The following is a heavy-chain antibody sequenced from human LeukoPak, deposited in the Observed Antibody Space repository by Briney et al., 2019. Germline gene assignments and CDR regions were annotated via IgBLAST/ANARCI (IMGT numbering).Heavy chain of an antibody. CDR3: ARDRGGLGATDY. D-gene: IGHD1-26*01. CDR1: GGFISSGAYY. J-gene: IGHJ4*02. V-gene: IGHV4-30-4*08. Sequence: SETLSLTCTVSGGFISSGAYYWSWVRQPPGKGLEWIAYISYSGSTYYNPSLKSQVTISIDTCKNQFSLKLSSVTAADTAVYYCARDRGGLGATDYWGQGTLVTVSS. CDR2: ISYSGST.